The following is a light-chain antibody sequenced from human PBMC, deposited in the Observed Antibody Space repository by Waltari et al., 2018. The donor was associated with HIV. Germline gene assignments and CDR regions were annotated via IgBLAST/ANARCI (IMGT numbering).Light chain of an antibody. CDR3: LQYTNYPLA. CDR1: KDIRSA. V-gene: IGKV1D-13*01. Sequence: IQLTQSPSSLSASVGDRLTITCRASKDIRSALAWFQQKPGKSPQLRIYDAFELPSGVPSRCSGSQSGTDFTLTLSSLQPEDFATYYCLQYTNYPLAFGPGTTVVIK. CDR2: DAF. J-gene: IGKJ3*01.